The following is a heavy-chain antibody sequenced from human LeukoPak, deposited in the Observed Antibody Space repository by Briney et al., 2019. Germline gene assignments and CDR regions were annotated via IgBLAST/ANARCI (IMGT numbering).Heavy chain of an antibody. V-gene: IGHV1-2*02. CDR2: INPNSGDT. Sequence: VASVKVSCKASGGTFSSYAISWVRQAPGQGLEWMGWINPNSGDTNYAQKFQGRVTMTRDTSISTAYMELSRLISDDTAVYYCASRPVSSAFDYWGQGTLVTVSS. J-gene: IGHJ4*02. CDR1: GGTFSSYA. CDR3: ASRPVSSAFDY.